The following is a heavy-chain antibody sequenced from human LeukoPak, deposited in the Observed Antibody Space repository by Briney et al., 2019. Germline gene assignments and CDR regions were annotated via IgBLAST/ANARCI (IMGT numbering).Heavy chain of an antibody. J-gene: IGHJ4*02. CDR2: ITNIDSTK. CDR1: GFIFSDYY. V-gene: IGHV3-11*04. CDR3: ARRTRSQDFDY. D-gene: IGHD2-15*01. Sequence: GGSLRLSCAASGFIFSDYYMTWIRQAPGKGLEWVSYITNIDSTKKYADSVKGRFTISRDNAKNSLFSQMNSLRAEDTAVYYCARRTRSQDFDYWGQGTLVTVSS.